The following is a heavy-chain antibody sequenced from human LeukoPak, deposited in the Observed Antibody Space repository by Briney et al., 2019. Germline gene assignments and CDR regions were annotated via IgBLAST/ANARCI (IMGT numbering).Heavy chain of an antibody. Sequence: PSETLSLTCAVSGGSISSGGYSWTWIRQPPGKGLEWIGSISHSGPTYYNPSLKSRVTISIDTSKNQFSLKLTSVTAADTAVYYCARVATMIVVEDAFDIWGQGTMVTVSS. CDR1: GGSISSGGYS. D-gene: IGHD3-22*01. J-gene: IGHJ3*02. V-gene: IGHV4-30-2*01. CDR3: ARVATMIVVEDAFDI. CDR2: ISHSGPT.